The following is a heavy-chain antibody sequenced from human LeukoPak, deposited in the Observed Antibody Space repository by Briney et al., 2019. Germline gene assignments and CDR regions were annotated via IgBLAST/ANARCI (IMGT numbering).Heavy chain of an antibody. CDR1: GFTFTTYT. V-gene: IGHV3-64*01. Sequence: GGSLRLSCAASGFTFTTYTMHWVRQAPGKGLEHVSAINSGGGTYYGHSVKGRFTISRDNSKNTLFLQMGSLRVDDMAVYYCATLDLDDYGDYSKTGYGGQGTLVTVSS. CDR2: INSGGGT. CDR3: ATLDLDDYGDYSKTGY. D-gene: IGHD4-17*01. J-gene: IGHJ4*02.